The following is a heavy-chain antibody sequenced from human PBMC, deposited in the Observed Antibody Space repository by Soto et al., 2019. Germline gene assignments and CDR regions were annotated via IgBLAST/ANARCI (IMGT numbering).Heavy chain of an antibody. CDR3: ARPPYSSSFWFEY. V-gene: IGHV3-33*01. J-gene: IGHJ4*02. Sequence: QVQLVESGGGVVQPGRSLRLSCEASGFTFSNYGMHWVRQAPGKGLVRVAVIWYDGSNKYYADAVKGRFTISRDNSKNPLYLQMNSLRAEDTAVYYCARPPYSSSFWFEYWGQGTLVTVSS. CDR2: IWYDGSNK. D-gene: IGHD6-6*01. CDR1: GFTFSNYG.